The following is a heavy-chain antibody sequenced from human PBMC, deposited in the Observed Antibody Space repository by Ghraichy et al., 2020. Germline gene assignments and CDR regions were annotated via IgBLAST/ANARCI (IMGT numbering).Heavy chain of an antibody. CDR2: INQKGNEK. V-gene: IGHV3-7*01. CDR1: GFTFSTYW. CDR3: VREEDYNFEL. Sequence: GESLNISCAASGFTFSTYWISWVRQAPGKGLEWVATINQKGNEKYYVDSLKGRFTISRDNAENSLYLQMNNLRAEDTAVYYCVREEDYNFELWGQGTLVTVSS. J-gene: IGHJ4*02. D-gene: IGHD1-1*01.